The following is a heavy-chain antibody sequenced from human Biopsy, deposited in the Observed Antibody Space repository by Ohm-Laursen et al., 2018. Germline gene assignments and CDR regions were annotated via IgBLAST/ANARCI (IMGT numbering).Heavy chain of an antibody. CDR3: AKGITVYGVVLPYYFDD. Sequence: PSDTLSLTWTVSGASLSSHYWSWIRQPPGKGLEWLGYFYGSGNTYYNPSLKSRVTISVDPSKNQFSLKLNAVTAADTAVYYCAKGITVYGVVLPYYFDDWGQGTLVTVSS. CDR1: GASLSSHY. D-gene: IGHD3-3*01. J-gene: IGHJ4*02. V-gene: IGHV4-59*11. CDR2: FYGSGNT.